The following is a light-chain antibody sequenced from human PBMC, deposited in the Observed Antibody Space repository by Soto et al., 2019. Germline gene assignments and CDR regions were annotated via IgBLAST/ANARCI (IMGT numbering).Light chain of an antibody. J-gene: IGLJ1*01. CDR3: NAQADNDKHV. Sequence: QSALTQPPSASGSPGQSVTISCTGNSNDVGHSSFISWYQQHPGKGPKLIIYEVSKRPSGVPDRFSGSKSGNTASLSVSGLQDEDEADYFCNAQADNDKHVFGTETNLTVL. CDR1: SNDVGHSSF. CDR2: EVS. V-gene: IGLV2-8*01.